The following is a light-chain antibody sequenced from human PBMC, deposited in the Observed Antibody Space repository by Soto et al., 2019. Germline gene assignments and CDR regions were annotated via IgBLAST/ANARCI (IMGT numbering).Light chain of an antibody. CDR2: AAS. V-gene: IGKV1-39*01. CDR1: QSISSY. CDR3: QQGYSTPIT. Sequence: DIQMTESPSSLSAAVGDRVAVTWLASQSISSYLNWFQQKPGKAPKLLIYAASSLQSGVPSRFSGSGSGTDFTLTVSSLQPEDFVTYYCQQGYSTPITFGQGTRLEIK. J-gene: IGKJ5*01.